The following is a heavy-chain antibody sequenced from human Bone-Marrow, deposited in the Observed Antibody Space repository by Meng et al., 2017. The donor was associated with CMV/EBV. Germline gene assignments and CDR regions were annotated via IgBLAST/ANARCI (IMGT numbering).Heavy chain of an antibody. D-gene: IGHD2-2*01. CDR3: ARVGAVGSSTPKDV. Sequence: LRLSCTVSGGSISSYYWSWIRQPPGKGLEWIGYIYYSGSTNYNPSLKSRVTISVDTSKNQFSLKLSSVTAADTAVYYCARVGAVGSSTPKDVWGQGTTVTVSS. V-gene: IGHV4-59*01. J-gene: IGHJ6*02. CDR1: GGSISSYY. CDR2: IYYSGST.